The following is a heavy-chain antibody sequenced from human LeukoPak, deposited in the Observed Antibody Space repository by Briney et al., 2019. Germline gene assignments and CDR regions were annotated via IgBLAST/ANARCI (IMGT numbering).Heavy chain of an antibody. Sequence: GASVKVSCKASGYTFTGYYMHWVRQAPGQGLEWMGWINPNSGGTNYAQKFQGRVTMTRDTSISTAYMELSRLRSDDTAVYYCASLMAMASYPFDYWGQGTLVTVSS. CDR2: INPNSGGT. D-gene: IGHD5-18*01. V-gene: IGHV1-2*02. J-gene: IGHJ4*02. CDR1: GYTFTGYY. CDR3: ASLMAMASYPFDY.